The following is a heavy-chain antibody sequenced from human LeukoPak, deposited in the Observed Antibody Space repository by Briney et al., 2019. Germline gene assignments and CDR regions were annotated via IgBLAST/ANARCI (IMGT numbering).Heavy chain of an antibody. J-gene: IGHJ4*02. CDR3: AKASSTPWCSSTSCPLF. CDR1: GFAFSSYA. CDR2: ISVSGVST. D-gene: IGHD2-2*01. Sequence: GGSLRLSCAASGFAFSSYAMSWVRQAPGKGLEWVSAISVSGVSTYYADSVKGRFTISRDNSKNTLYLQMNSLRAEDTAVYCCAKASSTPWCSSTSCPLFWGQGTLVTVSS. V-gene: IGHV3-23*01.